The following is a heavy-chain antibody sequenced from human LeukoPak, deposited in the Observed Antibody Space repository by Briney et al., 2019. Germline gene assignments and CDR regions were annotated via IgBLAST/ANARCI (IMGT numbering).Heavy chain of an antibody. J-gene: IGHJ4*02. CDR3: ARVDTVMAYYFDL. CDR1: GFTVSTNC. CDR2: IYSGGTT. V-gene: IGHV3-53*04. Sequence: SGGSLRLSCAASGFTVSTNCMTWVRQAPGKGLEWVSTIYSGGTTYYADSVMGRFTIPRHNSRNTLYLQMNSLRAEDTAVYYCARVDTVMAYYFDLWGQGTLVTVSS. D-gene: IGHD5-18*01.